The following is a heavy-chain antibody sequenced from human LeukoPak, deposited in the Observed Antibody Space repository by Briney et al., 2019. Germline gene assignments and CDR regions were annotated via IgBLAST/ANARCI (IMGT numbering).Heavy chain of an antibody. J-gene: IGHJ5*02. CDR1: GFIFSRYA. CDR3: ARGRPTSKNWFDP. V-gene: IGHV3-23*01. CDR2: IGGSGYDT. Sequence: GGSLRLSCAASGFIFSRYAMTWVRQAPGKGLEWVSAIGGSGYDTYYADSVKGRLTISRDNSKNTLYLQMNSPRSEDTAVYYCARGRPTSKNWFDPWGQGTLVTVSS.